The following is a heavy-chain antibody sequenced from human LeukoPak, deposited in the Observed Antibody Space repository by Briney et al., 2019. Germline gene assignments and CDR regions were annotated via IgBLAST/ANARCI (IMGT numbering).Heavy chain of an antibody. J-gene: IGHJ4*02. CDR1: GFTVSSNY. Sequence: PGGSLRLSCAASGFTVSSNYMSWVRQAPGKGLEWVSLIYTGGSTSYADSVKGRFTISRDNSKNTLYLQMNSLRAEDTAVYYCARGRPMGYFDDWGQGTLVTVSS. CDR3: ARGRPMGYFDD. CDR2: IYTGGST. D-gene: IGHD3-10*01. V-gene: IGHV3-53*01.